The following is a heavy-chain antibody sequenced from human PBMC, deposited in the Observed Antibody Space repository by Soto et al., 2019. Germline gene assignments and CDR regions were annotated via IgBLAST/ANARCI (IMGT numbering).Heavy chain of an antibody. CDR2: ISGSGGST. CDR1: GGTFSSYA. V-gene: IGHV3-23*04. D-gene: IGHD5-18*01. Sequence: VQLVQSGAEVKKPGSSVKVSCKASGGTFSSYAMTWVRQAPGKGLEWVSAISGSGGSTDYVDSVKGRFTISRDNSENTLYLQMNSLRAEDTAVYYCARLQAYTFGPGAYFDCWGQGTLVTVSS. J-gene: IGHJ4*02. CDR3: ARLQAYTFGPGAYFDC.